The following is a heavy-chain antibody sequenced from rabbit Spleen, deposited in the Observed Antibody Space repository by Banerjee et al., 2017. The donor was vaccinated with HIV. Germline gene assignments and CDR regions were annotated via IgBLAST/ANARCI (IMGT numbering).Heavy chain of an antibody. D-gene: IGHD8-1*01. CDR1: GFSFSSSYY. CDR2: IYAGSSGAP. J-gene: IGHJ6*01. CDR3: ARDAGTSFSTYGMDL. Sequence: QEQLVESGGDLVKPGASLTLTCTASGFSFSSSYYMCWVRQAPGKGLEWITSIYAGSSGAPYSATWAKGRFTIPKTPSTTVTLQMTSLTVADTATYFCARDAGTSFSTYGMDLWGQGTLVTVS. V-gene: IGHV1S45*01.